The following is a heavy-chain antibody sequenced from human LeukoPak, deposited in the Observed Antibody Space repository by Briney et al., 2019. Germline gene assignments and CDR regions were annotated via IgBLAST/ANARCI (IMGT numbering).Heavy chain of an antibody. CDR1: GFTFSSYS. V-gene: IGHV3-48*01. D-gene: IGHD3-10*01. J-gene: IGHJ3*02. Sequence: PGGSLRLSCAASGFTFSSYSMNWVRQAPGKGLEWVSYISSSSSTIYYADSVKGRFTISRDNAKNSLYLQMNSLRAEDTAVYYCARDSLWFGELDDAFDIWGQGTMVTVSS. CDR3: ARDSLWFGELDDAFDI. CDR2: ISSSSSTI.